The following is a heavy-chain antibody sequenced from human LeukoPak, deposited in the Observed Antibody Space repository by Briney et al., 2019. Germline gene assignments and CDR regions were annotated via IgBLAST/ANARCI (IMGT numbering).Heavy chain of an antibody. Sequence: GGSLRLSCAASGFTFSNAWMSWVRQAPGKGLEWVGRIKSKTDGGTTDYAAPVKGRFTISRDDSKNTLYLQMNSLKTEDTAVYYCTTRKYSSSWSYIDYWGQGTLVTVSS. J-gene: IGHJ4*02. CDR1: GFTFSNAW. V-gene: IGHV3-15*01. CDR2: IKSKTDGGTT. CDR3: TTRKYSSSWSYIDY. D-gene: IGHD6-13*01.